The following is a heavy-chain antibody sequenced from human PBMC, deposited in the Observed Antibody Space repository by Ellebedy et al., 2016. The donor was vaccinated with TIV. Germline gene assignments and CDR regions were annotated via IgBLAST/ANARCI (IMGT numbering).Heavy chain of an antibody. J-gene: IGHJ3*02. V-gene: IGHV4-38-2*02. CDR2: IYHTGTT. Sequence: SETLSLTCTVSGYSISSGNYWGWIRQPPGRGLEWIGSIYHTGTTYYNPPLKRRVTISVDTTKNHLSLRLRSVTAADTALYYCATFRNLDGFDIWGHGTMVTVSS. CDR3: ATFRNLDGFDI. CDR1: GYSISSGNY.